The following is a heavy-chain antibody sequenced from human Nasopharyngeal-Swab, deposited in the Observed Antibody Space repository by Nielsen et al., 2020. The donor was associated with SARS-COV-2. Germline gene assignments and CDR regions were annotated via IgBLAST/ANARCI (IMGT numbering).Heavy chain of an antibody. V-gene: IGHV3-21*01. CDR2: ISNSSSYI. Sequence: SCAASGFTFSSYSMNWVRQAPGQGLEWVSSISNSSSYIYYADSVKGRFTISRDNTKNSLYLQMNSLRAEDTAVYYCARGMVGYCSGGSCYSRLLDYWGQGTLVTVSS. J-gene: IGHJ4*02. CDR1: GFTFSSYS. D-gene: IGHD2-15*01. CDR3: ARGMVGYCSGGSCYSRLLDY.